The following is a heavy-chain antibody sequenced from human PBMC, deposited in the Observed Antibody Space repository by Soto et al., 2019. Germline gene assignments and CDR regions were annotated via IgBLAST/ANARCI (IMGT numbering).Heavy chain of an antibody. CDR1: GGSVSSGSYY. Sequence: QVQLQESGPGLVKPSETLSLTCTVSGGSVSSGSYYWSWIRQPPGKGLEWIGYIYYSGSTNYNPSLKSRVTISVDTSKNQFPLKLSSVTAADTGVYYCARNLWGDLYSRSWYGPVWFDPWGQGTLVTVSS. CDR2: IYYSGST. CDR3: ARNLWGDLYSRSWYGPVWFDP. J-gene: IGHJ5*02. V-gene: IGHV4-61*01. D-gene: IGHD6-13*01.